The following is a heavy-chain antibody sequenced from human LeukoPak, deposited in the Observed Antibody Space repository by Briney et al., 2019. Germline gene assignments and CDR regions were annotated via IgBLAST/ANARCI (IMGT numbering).Heavy chain of an antibody. Sequence: SVKVSCKASGGTFSSYAISWVRQAPGQGLEWMGRIIPIFGIANYAQKFQGRVTITADKSTSTAYMELSSLRSEDTAVYYCANVIAASLWGLGTLVTVSS. CDR1: GGTFSSYA. V-gene: IGHV1-69*04. D-gene: IGHD6-13*01. J-gene: IGHJ4*02. CDR3: ANVIAASL. CDR2: IIPIFGIA.